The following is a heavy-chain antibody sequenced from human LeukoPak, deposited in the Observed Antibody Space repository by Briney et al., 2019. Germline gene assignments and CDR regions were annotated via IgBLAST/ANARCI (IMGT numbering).Heavy chain of an antibody. D-gene: IGHD3-3*01. CDR3: ASGQYYDLWSGYYVD. CDR2: IYSSGST. Sequence: SETLSLTCTVSGGSISSSYWSWIRQPPGKGLEWIGYIYSSGSTNYNPSFKSRVAISVDTSKNQFSLKLSSVTAADTAVYYCASGQYYDLWSGYYVDWGQGTLVTVSA. V-gene: IGHV4-59*12. J-gene: IGHJ4*02. CDR1: GGSISSSY.